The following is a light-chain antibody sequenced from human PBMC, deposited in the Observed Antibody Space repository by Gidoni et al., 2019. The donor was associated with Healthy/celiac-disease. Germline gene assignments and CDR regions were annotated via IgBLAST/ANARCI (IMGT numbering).Light chain of an antibody. Sequence: DIQLTQSPSFLSASVGDRVTISWASQGISSYLAWYQQKPGKAPKLLIYAASTLQSGVPSRFSGSGSGTEFTLTISSLQPEDFATYYCQQLNSYPITFXQXTRLEIK. CDR1: QGISSY. CDR3: QQLNSYPIT. CDR2: AAS. V-gene: IGKV1-9*01. J-gene: IGKJ5*01.